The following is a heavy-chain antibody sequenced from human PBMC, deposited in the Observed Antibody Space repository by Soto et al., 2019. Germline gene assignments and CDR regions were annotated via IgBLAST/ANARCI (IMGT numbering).Heavy chain of an antibody. V-gene: IGHV1-2*02. Sequence: QVQLVQSGAELKKPGASVKVSCKASGYTFTGYYVHWVRQAPGQGLEWVGWINPNSGATTYAQKFLGRVTMTRDTSIITAHMELSSLTSDDTAMYCGARDMVSTIGDFDYWGQGTLVTVSS. CDR3: ARDMVSTIGDFDY. CDR2: INPNSGAT. D-gene: IGHD3-16*01. J-gene: IGHJ4*02. CDR1: GYTFTGYY.